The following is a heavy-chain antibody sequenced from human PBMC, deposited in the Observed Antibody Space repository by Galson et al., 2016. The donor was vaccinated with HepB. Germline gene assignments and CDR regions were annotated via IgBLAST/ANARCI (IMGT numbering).Heavy chain of an antibody. CDR2: IYSGGST. D-gene: IGHD3-16*01. CDR3: ARNKATARVWGHYYYYMDV. Sequence: LRLSCAASGFTVSSNYLSWVRQAPGKGLEWVSVIYSGGSTYYADSVRGRFTISRDNSNNILYLQMNSLRAEDTAVYYCARNKATARVWGHYYYYMDVRGKGTTVTVSS. V-gene: IGHV3-53*01. CDR1: GFTVSSNY. J-gene: IGHJ6*03.